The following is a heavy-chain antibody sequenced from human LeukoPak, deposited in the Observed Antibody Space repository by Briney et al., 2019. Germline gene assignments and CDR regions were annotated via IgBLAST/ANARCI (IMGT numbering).Heavy chain of an antibody. Sequence: ASVKVSCKASGYTFTSYYMHWVRQAPGQGLEWMGIINPSGGSTSYAQKFQGRVTMTRDTSTSTVYMELSSLRSEDTAVYYCATFGYSYIDAFDIWGQGTMVTVSS. CDR3: ATFGYSYIDAFDI. J-gene: IGHJ3*02. D-gene: IGHD5-18*01. CDR1: GYTFTSYY. CDR2: INPSGGST. V-gene: IGHV1-46*01.